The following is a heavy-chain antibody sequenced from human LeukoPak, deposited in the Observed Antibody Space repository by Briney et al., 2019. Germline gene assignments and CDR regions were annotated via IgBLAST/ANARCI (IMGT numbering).Heavy chain of an antibody. V-gene: IGHV3-7*03. CDR2: IDHNGNVN. CDR3: ARGGGLDV. D-gene: IGHD3-16*01. J-gene: IGHJ6*02. CDR1: GFTFSSYW. Sequence: GGSLRLSCAASGFTFSSYWMNWARQASGKGLEWVASIDHNGNVNYYVDSVKGRFTISRDNAKNSLYLQMSNLRAEDTAVYFCARGGGLDVWGQGATVTVSS.